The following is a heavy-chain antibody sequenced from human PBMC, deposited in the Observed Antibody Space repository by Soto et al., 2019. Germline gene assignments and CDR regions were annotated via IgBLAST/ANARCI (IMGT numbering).Heavy chain of an antibody. CDR1: GGSISSYY. Sequence: SETLSLTCTVSGGSISSYYWSWIRQPPGKGLEWIGYIYYSGSTNYNPSLKSRVTISVDTSKNQFSLKLSSVTAADTAVYYCARDGEYSSGWSNFDYWGQGTLVTVSS. D-gene: IGHD6-19*01. V-gene: IGHV4-59*01. J-gene: IGHJ4*02. CDR3: ARDGEYSSGWSNFDY. CDR2: IYYSGST.